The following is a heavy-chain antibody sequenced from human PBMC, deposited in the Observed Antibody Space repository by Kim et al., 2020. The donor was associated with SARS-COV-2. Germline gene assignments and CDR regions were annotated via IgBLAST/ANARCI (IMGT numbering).Heavy chain of an antibody. Sequence: SETLSLTCTVSGGSISSSSYYWGWIRQPPGKGLEWIGSICYSGSTYYNPSLKSRVTISVDTSKNQFSLKLGSVTAADTAVYYCARHSGWIQLWYFDYWGQGTLVTVSS. D-gene: IGHD5-18*01. J-gene: IGHJ4*02. CDR2: ICYSGST. CDR3: ARHSGWIQLWYFDY. V-gene: IGHV4-39*01. CDR1: GGSISSSSYY.